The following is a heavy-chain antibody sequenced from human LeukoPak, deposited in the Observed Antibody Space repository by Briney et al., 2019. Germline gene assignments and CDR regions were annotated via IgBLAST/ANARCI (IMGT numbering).Heavy chain of an antibody. J-gene: IGHJ4*02. CDR3: AKTGPYYFEF. V-gene: IGHV3-23*01. CDR2: ISGSGGST. CDR1: GFTFSSSG. Sequence: PGGSLRLSCAASGFTFSSSGMTWVREAPGKGLEWVSAISGSGGSTYYPDSVKGRFTISRDNSKNTLYLQMNSLRAEDTAVYYCAKTGPYYFEFWGQGTLVTVSS.